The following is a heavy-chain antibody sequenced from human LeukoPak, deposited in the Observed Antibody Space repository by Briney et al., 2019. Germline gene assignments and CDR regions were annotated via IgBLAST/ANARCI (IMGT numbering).Heavy chain of an antibody. J-gene: IGHJ4*02. CDR3: ARRPNSGWYFDY. V-gene: IGHV4-4*07. CDR1: GGSISTYD. Sequence: SETLSLTCTVSGGSISTYDWSWIRQPAGKGLEWIGRIYASGGTNYNPSLKRRVTMSVDTSTNQFSLRLSSVTAADTAVYYCARRPNSGWYFDYWGQGPLVTVSS. CDR2: IYASGGT. D-gene: IGHD6-19*01.